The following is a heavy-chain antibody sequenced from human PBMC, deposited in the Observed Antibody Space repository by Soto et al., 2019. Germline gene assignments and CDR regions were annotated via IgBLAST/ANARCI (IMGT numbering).Heavy chain of an antibody. Sequence: ASVKVSCTASGYTFTSYAMHWVRQAPGQRLEWMGWINAGNGNTKYSQKFQGRVTITRDTSASTAYMELSSLRSEDTAVYYCATAYYYGSGSLRDLDPWGQGTLVTVSS. J-gene: IGHJ5*02. V-gene: IGHV1-3*01. D-gene: IGHD3-10*01. CDR1: GYTFTSYA. CDR2: INAGNGNT. CDR3: ATAYYYGSGSLRDLDP.